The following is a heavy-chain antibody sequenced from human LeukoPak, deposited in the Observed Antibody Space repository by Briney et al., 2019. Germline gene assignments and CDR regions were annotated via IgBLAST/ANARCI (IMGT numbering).Heavy chain of an antibody. CDR2: IYWNDDK. V-gene: IGHV2-5*01. J-gene: IGHJ4*02. CDR3: ALFLEWLSIDY. CDR1: GFSLSTSGVG. D-gene: IGHD3-3*01. Sequence: SGPTLVKPTQTLTLTCTFSGFSLSTSGVGMGWIRQPPGKALEWLALIYWNDDKRYSPSLKSRLTITKDTSKNQVVLTMTNMDPVDTATYYCALFLEWLSIDYWGQGTLVTVSS.